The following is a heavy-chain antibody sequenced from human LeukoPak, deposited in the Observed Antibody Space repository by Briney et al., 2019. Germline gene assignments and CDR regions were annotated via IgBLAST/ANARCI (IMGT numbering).Heavy chain of an antibody. J-gene: IGHJ6*02. V-gene: IGHV4-30-2*01. CDR2: IYHSGST. D-gene: IGHD3-10*01. CDR1: GGSISSGGYS. CDR3: ARAGYYGSGSYYYYYGMDV. Sequence: SETLSLTCAVSGGSISSGGYSWRWIRQPPGKGLEWIGYIYHSGSTYYNPSLKSRVTISVDRSKNQFSLKLSSVTAADTAVYYCARAGYYGSGSYYYYYGMDVWGQGTTVTVSS.